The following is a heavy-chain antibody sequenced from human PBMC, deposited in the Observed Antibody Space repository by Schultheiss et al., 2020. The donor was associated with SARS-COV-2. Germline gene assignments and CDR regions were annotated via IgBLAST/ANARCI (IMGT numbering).Heavy chain of an antibody. Sequence: GESLKISCAASGFTVSSNYMSWVRQAPGKGLEWVSVIYSGGSTYYADSVKGRFTISRDNSKNTLYLQMNSLRAEDTAVYYCARVCYDFWSGYYGAFDIWGQGTMVT. D-gene: IGHD3-3*01. J-gene: IGHJ3*02. CDR3: ARVCYDFWSGYYGAFDI. CDR1: GFTVSSNY. CDR2: IYSGGST. V-gene: IGHV3-53*01.